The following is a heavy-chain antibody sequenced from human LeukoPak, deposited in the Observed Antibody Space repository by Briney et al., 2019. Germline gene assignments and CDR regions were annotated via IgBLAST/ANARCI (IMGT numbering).Heavy chain of an antibody. CDR3: TRERYPSGSYSGFTAS. J-gene: IGHJ5*02. V-gene: IGHV1-69*13. CDR1: GFWFHPYP. Sequence: SVKVSCQASGFWFHPYPIICLRQAPGQGLEWMGGILPLFGAPNYSQKFQDRFTATADGGTTTAYMELSNLTADHTAVYYCTRERYPSGSYSGFTASWGQGTLVTVSS. CDR2: ILPLFGAP. D-gene: IGHD1-26*01.